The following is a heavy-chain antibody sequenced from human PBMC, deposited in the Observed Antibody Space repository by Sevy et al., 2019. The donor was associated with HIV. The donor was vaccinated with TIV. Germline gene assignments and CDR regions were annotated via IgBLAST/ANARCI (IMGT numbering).Heavy chain of an antibody. J-gene: IGHJ4*02. V-gene: IGHV3-15*01. D-gene: IGHD2-2*01. CDR3: STDLKWAQYCSTSGCPY. CDR1: GFTFRNAW. Sequence: GGSLRLSCAGFGFTFRNAWMNWVRQAPGEGLEWVGRIKSEIDGGTADYAAPVKDRFTISRNDSKSTVYLQMNGLKTDDTAMYYCSTDLKWAQYCSTSGCPYWGRGTLVTVSS. CDR2: IKSEIDGGTA.